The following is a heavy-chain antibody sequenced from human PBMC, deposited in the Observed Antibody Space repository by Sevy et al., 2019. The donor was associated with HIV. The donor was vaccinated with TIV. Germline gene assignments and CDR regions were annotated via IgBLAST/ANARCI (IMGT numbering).Heavy chain of an antibody. CDR1: GFTFSSYW. Sequence: GWSLRLSCAASGFTFSSYWMTWVRQAPGKGLEWVANIKEDGSEKFYVDSVKGRFNISRDNAKNSLYLQMNSLRAEDTAVYYCARPYRTDPFYYSGSGGYYYPSYFDSWGQGTLVTVSS. CDR3: ARPYRTDPFYYSGSGGYYYPSYFDS. CDR2: IKEDGSEK. D-gene: IGHD3-22*01. J-gene: IGHJ4*02. V-gene: IGHV3-7*01.